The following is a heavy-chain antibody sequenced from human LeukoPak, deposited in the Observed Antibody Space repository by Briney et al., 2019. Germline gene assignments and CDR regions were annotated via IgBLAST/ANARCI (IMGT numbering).Heavy chain of an antibody. CDR2: INPNSGGT. Sequence: ASVKVSCKASGYTFTGYYMHWVRQAPGQGLEWMGWINPNSGGTNYAQKFQGRVTMTRDTSISTAYMEPSRLRSDDTAVYYCARDRVVRGVISSWFDPWGQGTLVTVSS. D-gene: IGHD3-10*01. CDR3: ARDRVVRGVISSWFDP. CDR1: GYTFTGYY. V-gene: IGHV1-2*02. J-gene: IGHJ5*02.